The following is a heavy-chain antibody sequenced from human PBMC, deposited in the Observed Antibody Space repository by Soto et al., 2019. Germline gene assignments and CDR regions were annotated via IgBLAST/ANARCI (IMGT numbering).Heavy chain of an antibody. CDR1: GFTFSSYG. D-gene: IGHD2-15*01. CDR2: ISYDGSNK. J-gene: IGHJ4*02. Sequence: ESGGGVVQPGRSLRLSCAASGFTFSSYGMHWVRQAPGKGLEWVAIISYDGSNKYYADSVKGRFTISRDSSKNTLYLQMNSLKAEDTAVYYCAKDAGAVVVAASITYFDYWGQGTLVTVSS. CDR3: AKDAGAVVVAASITYFDY. V-gene: IGHV3-30*18.